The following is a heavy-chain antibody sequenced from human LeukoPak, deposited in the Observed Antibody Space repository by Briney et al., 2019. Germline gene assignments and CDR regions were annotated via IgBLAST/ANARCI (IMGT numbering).Heavy chain of an antibody. Sequence: AASVKVSCKASGYTFTTYYMHWVRPAPGQGLEWMGLINPSGGSTTYAQKFQGRVTMTRDTSTSTVYMELYSLRSEDTAVYYCVRGRITAYYLYWGQGTLVTVSS. D-gene: IGHD3-9*01. CDR1: GYTFTTYY. V-gene: IGHV1-46*01. J-gene: IGHJ4*02. CDR2: INPSGGST. CDR3: VRGRITAYYLY.